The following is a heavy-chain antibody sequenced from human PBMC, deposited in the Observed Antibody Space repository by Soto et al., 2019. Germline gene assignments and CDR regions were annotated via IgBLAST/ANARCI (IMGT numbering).Heavy chain of an antibody. CDR2: IYYSGST. CDR3: MGGSGSYFGYYYGMDV. D-gene: IGHD3-10*01. Sequence: SETLSLTCTVSGGSISSSSYYWGWIRQPPGKGLEWIGSIYYSGSTYYNPSLKSRVTISVYTSKNQFSLKLSSVTAADTAVYYCMGGSGSYFGYYYGMDVWGQGTTVT. CDR1: GGSISSSSYY. J-gene: IGHJ6*02. V-gene: IGHV4-39*01.